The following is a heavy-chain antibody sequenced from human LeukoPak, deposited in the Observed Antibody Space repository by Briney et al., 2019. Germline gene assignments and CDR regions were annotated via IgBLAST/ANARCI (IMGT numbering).Heavy chain of an antibody. D-gene: IGHD3-22*01. CDR2: INHSGST. CDR1: GGSFSGYY. J-gene: IGHJ4*02. V-gene: IGHV4-34*01. CDR3: ARHPTDYYDSSGLSNMIDY. Sequence: SETLSLTRAVYGGSFSGYYWSWIRQPPGKGLEWIGEINHSGSTNYNPSLKSRVTISVDTSKNQFSLKLSSVTAADTAVYYCARHPTDYYDSSGLSNMIDYWGQGTLVTVSS.